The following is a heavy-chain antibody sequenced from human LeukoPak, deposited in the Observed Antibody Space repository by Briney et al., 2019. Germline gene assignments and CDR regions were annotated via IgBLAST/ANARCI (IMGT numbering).Heavy chain of an antibody. D-gene: IGHD2-15*01. Sequence: SETPSLTCTVSGGSISSYYWSWIRQPPGKGLEWIGYIYYSGSTNYNPSLKSRVTISVDTSKNQFSLKLSSVTAADTAVYYCARVTLVAATHYYYGMDVWGQGTTVTVSS. J-gene: IGHJ6*02. CDR3: ARVTLVAATHYYYGMDV. CDR1: GGSISSYY. CDR2: IYYSGST. V-gene: IGHV4-59*01.